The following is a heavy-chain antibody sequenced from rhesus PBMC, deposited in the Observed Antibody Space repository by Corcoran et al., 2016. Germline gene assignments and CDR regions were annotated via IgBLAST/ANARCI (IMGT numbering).Heavy chain of an antibody. J-gene: IGHJ4*01. CDR3: AKRGGWGNYFDY. CDR2: IGGSSGST. D-gene: IGHD6-25*01. CDR1: VGPISAYY. V-gene: IGHV4-165*02. Sequence: QVQLQESGPGLVKPSETLSLTCAVSVGPISAYYRNWIRQPPGTGRAWFGWFGGLEGVGYIGGSSGSTYNNPHLKMRVTISTDTTKNQFSLKLSSVTAADTAVYYCAKRGGWGNYFDYWGQGVLVTVSS.